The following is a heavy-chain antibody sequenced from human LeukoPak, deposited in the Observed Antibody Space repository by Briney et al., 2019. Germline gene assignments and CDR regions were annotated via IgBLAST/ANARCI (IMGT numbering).Heavy chain of an antibody. D-gene: IGHD2-15*01. J-gene: IGHJ4*02. CDR1: GFTFNNYA. CDR2: IFGSGGSA. CDR3: GKTTVGYSSGRYPGWPVDY. V-gene: IGHV3-23*01. Sequence: GGSLRLSCTASGFTFNNYAMYWVRQAPGQGLEWVSGIFGSGGSAHYADSVKGRFTISRDNSKNTVYLQLDSLRAEDTAVYYCGKTTVGYSSGRYPGWPVDYWGQGTLVTVSS.